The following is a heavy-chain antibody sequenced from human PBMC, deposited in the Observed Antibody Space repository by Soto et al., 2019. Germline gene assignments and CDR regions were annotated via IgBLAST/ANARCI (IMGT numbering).Heavy chain of an antibody. CDR2: MNPNSGNT. Sequence: RASVKVSCKASGYTFTSYDITWVRQATGQGLEWMGWMNPNSGNTGYAQKFQGRVTMTRNTSISTAYMELSSLRSEDTAVYYCARGLHYYDSSGYHPVAYWGQGTLVTVSS. J-gene: IGHJ4*02. D-gene: IGHD3-22*01. V-gene: IGHV1-8*01. CDR3: ARGLHYYDSSGYHPVAY. CDR1: GYTFTSYD.